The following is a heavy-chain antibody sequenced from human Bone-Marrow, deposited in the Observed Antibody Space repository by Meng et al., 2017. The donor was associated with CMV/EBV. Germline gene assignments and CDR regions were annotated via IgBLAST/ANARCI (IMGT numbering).Heavy chain of an antibody. CDR3: ARDGDISYSHWFDP. D-gene: IGHD2-21*01. Sequence: SGGSSNSGAYYWCWIRQRPARGLEWIGYINYSGITYYNPSLKSRVTISVDTSKNQFSLKLNSVTAADTAVYYCARDGDISYSHWFDPWGQGTLVTVSS. J-gene: IGHJ5*02. CDR1: GGSSNSGAYY. V-gene: IGHV4-31*02. CDR2: INYSGIT.